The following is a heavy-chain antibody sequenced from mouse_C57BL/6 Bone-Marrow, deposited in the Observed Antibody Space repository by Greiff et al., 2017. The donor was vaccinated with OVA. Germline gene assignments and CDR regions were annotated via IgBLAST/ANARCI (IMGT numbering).Heavy chain of an antibody. J-gene: IGHJ3*01. CDR3: ARGRYDYDGFAY. Sequence: VQLQQSGPELVKPGASVKISCKASGYTFTDYYMNWVKQSHGKSLEWIGDINPNNGGTSYNQKFKGKATLTVDKSSSTAYMELRSLTSEDSAVYYCARGRYDYDGFAYWGQGTLVTVSA. CDR2: INPNNGGT. CDR1: GYTFTDYY. D-gene: IGHD2-4*01. V-gene: IGHV1-26*01.